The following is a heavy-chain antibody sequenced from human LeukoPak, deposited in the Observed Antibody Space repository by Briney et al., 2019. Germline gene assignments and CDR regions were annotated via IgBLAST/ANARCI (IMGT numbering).Heavy chain of an antibody. Sequence: SETLSLTCTVSGGSISSYYWSWIRQPAGKGLEWIGRIYTSGSTNYNPSLKSRVTMSVDTSKTQFSLKLRSVTAADTAVYYCARGGKQQLDFDYWGQGTLVTVSS. J-gene: IGHJ4*02. V-gene: IGHV4-4*07. CDR3: ARGGKQQLDFDY. D-gene: IGHD6-13*01. CDR2: IYTSGST. CDR1: GGSISSYY.